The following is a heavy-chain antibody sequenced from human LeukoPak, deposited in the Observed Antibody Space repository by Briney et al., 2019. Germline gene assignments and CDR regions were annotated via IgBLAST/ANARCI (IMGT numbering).Heavy chain of an antibody. J-gene: IGHJ4*02. CDR2: IYTSGST. CDR3: ARCCSSTSNDY. D-gene: IGHD2-2*01. V-gene: IGHV4-61*02. CDR1: GGSISSGSYY. Sequence: SETLSLTCTVSGGSISSGSYYWSWIRQLAGKGLEWIGRIYTSGSTNYNPSLKSRVTISVDTSKNQFSLKLSSVTAADTAVYYCARCCSSTSNDYWGQGTLVTVSS.